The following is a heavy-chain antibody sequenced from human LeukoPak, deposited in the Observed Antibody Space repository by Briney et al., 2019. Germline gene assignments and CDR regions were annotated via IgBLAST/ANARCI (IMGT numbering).Heavy chain of an antibody. J-gene: IGHJ3*02. D-gene: IGHD3-22*01. V-gene: IGHV4-31*03. CDR2: IYYSGST. CDR1: GGSISSGGYY. CDR3: ARDLGDDSSGLFDI. Sequence: SETLPLTCTVSGGSISSGGYYWSWIRQHPGKGLEWIGYIYYSGSTYYNPSLKSRVTISVDTSKNQFSLKLSSVTAADTAVYHCARDLGDDSSGLFDIWGQGTMVTVSS.